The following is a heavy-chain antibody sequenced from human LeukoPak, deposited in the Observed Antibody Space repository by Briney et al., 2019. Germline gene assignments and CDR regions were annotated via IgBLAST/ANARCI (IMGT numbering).Heavy chain of an antibody. CDR2: ISGYNGYT. Sequence: GASVKVSCKASGYTFTSYGINWVRQAPGQGLEWMGWISGYNGYTYYAQKLQGRVTMTTDTSTSTAYMELRSLRSGDTAVYYCARGAVNRYNWNDDNFYYYYMDVWGKGTRSPSP. CDR1: GYTFTSYG. D-gene: IGHD1-1*01. V-gene: IGHV1-18*01. J-gene: IGHJ6*03. CDR3: ARGAVNRYNWNDDNFYYYYMDV.